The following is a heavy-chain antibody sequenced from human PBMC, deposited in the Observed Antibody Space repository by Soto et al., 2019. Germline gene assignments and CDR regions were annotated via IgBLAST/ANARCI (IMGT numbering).Heavy chain of an antibody. CDR3: AKVIAAAGRYYYYYGMDV. CDR2: ISGSGGST. D-gene: IGHD6-13*01. Sequence: GGSLRLSCAASGFTFSSYAMSWVRQAPGKGLEWVSAISGSGGSTYYADSVKGRFTISRDNSKNTLYLQMNSLRAEDTAVYYCAKVIAAAGRYYYYYGMDVWGQGTTVTVSS. V-gene: IGHV3-23*01. J-gene: IGHJ6*02. CDR1: GFTFSSYA.